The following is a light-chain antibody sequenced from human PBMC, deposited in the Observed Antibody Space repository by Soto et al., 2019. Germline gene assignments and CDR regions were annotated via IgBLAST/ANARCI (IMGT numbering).Light chain of an antibody. V-gene: IGKV3-20*01. CDR1: QRVSNSY. CDR2: GAS. J-gene: IGKJ1*01. CDR3: QQYGTSPWT. Sequence: EIVLTQSPGTLSLSPGERVTLSCRASQRVSNSYLAWYQQKPGQAPRLLIYGASSRATGIPDRFSGSGSGTDFTLTISRLEPEDFAVYYCQQYGTSPWTFGQGTKVEIK.